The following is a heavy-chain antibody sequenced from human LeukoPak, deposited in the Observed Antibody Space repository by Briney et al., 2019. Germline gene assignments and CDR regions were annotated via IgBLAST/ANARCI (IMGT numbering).Heavy chain of an antibody. V-gene: IGHV4-31*03. CDR3: ARGLIGYSYGFSGFDP. Sequence: SETLSLTCTVSGGSISGGGYYWSWIRQHPGKGLEWIGYIYYSGSTYYNPSLKSRVTISVDTSKNQFSLKLSSVTAADTAVYYCARGLIGYSYGFSGFDPWGQGTLVTVSS. CDR1: GGSISGGGYY. D-gene: IGHD5-18*01. CDR2: IYYSGST. J-gene: IGHJ5*02.